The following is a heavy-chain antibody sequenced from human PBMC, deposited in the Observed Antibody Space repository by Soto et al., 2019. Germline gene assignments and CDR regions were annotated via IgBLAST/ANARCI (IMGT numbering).Heavy chain of an antibody. V-gene: IGHV3-21*01. CDR2: ISSSSSYI. Sequence: LRLSCAASGFTFSSYSMNWVRQAPGKGLEWVSSISSSSSYIYYADSVKGRFTISRDNAKNSLYLQMNSLRAEDTAVYYCARDPPGYYGMDVWGQGTTVTVSS. CDR1: GFTFSSYS. J-gene: IGHJ6*02. CDR3: ARDPPGYYGMDV.